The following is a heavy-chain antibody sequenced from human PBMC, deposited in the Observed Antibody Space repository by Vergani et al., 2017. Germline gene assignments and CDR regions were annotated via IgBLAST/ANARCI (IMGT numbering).Heavy chain of an antibody. Sequence: QVQLVQSGAEVKKPGASVKVSCKASGYTFTGYYMHWVRQAPGQGLEWMGWINPNTGGTNYAQKFQGRVTMTRDTSISTAYMELSRLTSDATAVYYCARADNGNDPNFFDYWGQGTLVTVSS. CDR2: INPNTGGT. D-gene: IGHD1-20*01. CDR3: ARADNGNDPNFFDY. J-gene: IGHJ4*02. V-gene: IGHV1-2*02. CDR1: GYTFTGYY.